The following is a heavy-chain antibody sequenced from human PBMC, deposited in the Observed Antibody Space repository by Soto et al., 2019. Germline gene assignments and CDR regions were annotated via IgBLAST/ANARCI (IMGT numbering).Heavy chain of an antibody. D-gene: IGHD2-21*02. CDR1: GFTFSMYS. CDR2: IPQDGVDG. J-gene: IGHJ6*02. CDR3: ARDHLILPAHDFFYGSDV. Sequence: GGTLRLSCEVSGFTFSMYSMSWVRQSPGKGLEWVAKIPQDGVDGHYADSVKGRFIISRDNGKNSLHLQLNNLRAEDTAVYYCARDHLILPAHDFFYGSDVWGRGATVTVSS. V-gene: IGHV3-7*03.